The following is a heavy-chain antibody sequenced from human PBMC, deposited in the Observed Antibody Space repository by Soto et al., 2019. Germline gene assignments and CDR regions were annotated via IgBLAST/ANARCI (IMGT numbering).Heavy chain of an antibody. CDR3: MTYGGGTGRFDY. D-gene: IGHD4-17*01. CDR2: SGTT. J-gene: IGHJ4*02. V-gene: IGHV4-39*01. CDR1: GDSISSSNYY. Sequence: QLQLQESGPGLVKPSETLSLTCTVSGDSISSSNYYWGWIRQPPGKGLEWIGSGTTYYNPSLRSRVTISVDTSKNQFSLKLTSVTAADTAIYYCMTYGGGTGRFDYWGQGTLVTVSS.